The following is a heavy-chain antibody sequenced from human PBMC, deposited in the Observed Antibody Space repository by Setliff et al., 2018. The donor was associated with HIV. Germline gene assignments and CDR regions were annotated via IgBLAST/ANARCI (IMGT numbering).Heavy chain of an antibody. CDR1: GGTFTNSA. Sequence: ASVKVSCKASGGTFTNSAIGWVRQAPGQGLEWMGAIVPILGIANSAQKFQGRVTITTDESTNTAYMELSSLRAEDTAVYYCARIPTGGAFDIWGQGTVVTVSS. V-gene: IGHV1-69*10. CDR3: ARIPTGGAFDI. D-gene: IGHD7-27*01. J-gene: IGHJ3*02. CDR2: IVPILGIA.